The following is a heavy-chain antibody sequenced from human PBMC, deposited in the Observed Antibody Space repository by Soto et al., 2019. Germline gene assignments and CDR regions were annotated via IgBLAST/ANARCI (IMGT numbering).Heavy chain of an antibody. CDR3: AKSELRYFDWLAPLPFLGYMDV. CDR2: ISYDGSNK. CDR1: GFTFSSYG. J-gene: IGHJ6*03. Sequence: GGSLRLSCAAPGFTFSSYGMHWVRQAPGKGLEWVAVISYDGSNKYYADSVKGRFTISRDNSKNTLYLQMNSLRAEDTAVYYCAKSELRYFDWLAPLPFLGYMDVWGKGTTVTVSS. V-gene: IGHV3-30*18. D-gene: IGHD3-9*01.